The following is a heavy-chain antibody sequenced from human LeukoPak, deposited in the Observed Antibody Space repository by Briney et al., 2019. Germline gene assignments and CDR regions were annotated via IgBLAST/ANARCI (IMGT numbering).Heavy chain of an antibody. D-gene: IGHD1-26*01. V-gene: IGHV4-39*01. CDR2: IFYSGNT. CDR3: ARHRSIVGASFQR. CDR1: GGFISSSSYY. Sequence: ASETLSLTCTVSGGFISSSSYYWGWICQPPGKGLEWFGSIFYSGNTYYTPSLKSRVTISVDTSKDQSSLRLTSVTAADTAVYYCARHRSIVGASFQRLGQGTLVTVSS. J-gene: IGHJ1*01.